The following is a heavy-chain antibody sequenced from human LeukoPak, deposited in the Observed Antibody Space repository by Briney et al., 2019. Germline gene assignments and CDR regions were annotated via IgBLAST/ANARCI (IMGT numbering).Heavy chain of an antibody. CDR2: ISGSGGST. V-gene: IGHV3-23*01. J-gene: IGHJ4*02. D-gene: IGHD2-2*01. Sequence: GWSLRLSCAASGFTFSSYAMSWVRQAPGKGLEWVSAISGSGGSTYYADFVKGRFTISRDNSKNTPYLQMNSLRAEDTAVYYCAKDLVPAAFGYFDYWGQGTLVTASS. CDR1: GFTFSSYA. CDR3: AKDLVPAAFGYFDY.